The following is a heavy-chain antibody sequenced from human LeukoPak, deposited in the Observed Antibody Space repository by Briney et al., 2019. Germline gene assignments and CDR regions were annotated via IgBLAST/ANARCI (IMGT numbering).Heavy chain of an antibody. CDR2: IKPNRGGT. V-gene: IGHV1-2*04. J-gene: IGHJ5*02. D-gene: IGHD3-9*01. CDR3: ARGRNYDILTGYYDP. Sequence: VSYHGYTYTLSGYYMEGLGQRPVKKIKWMGWIKPNRGGTNYAQKFQGWVTMTRDTSISTAYMELSRLRSDDTAVYYCARGRNYDILTGYYDPWGQGTLVTVSS. CDR1: TYTLSGYY.